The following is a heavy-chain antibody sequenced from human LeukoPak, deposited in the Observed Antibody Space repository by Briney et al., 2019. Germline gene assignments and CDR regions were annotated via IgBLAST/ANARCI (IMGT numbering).Heavy chain of an antibody. V-gene: IGHV4-38-2*02. J-gene: IGHJ4*02. D-gene: IGHD6-19*01. CDR3: ATIAVAGRWIDY. Sequence: ASETLSLTCTVSGYSISSGYYWGWIRQPPGKGLEWIGSIYHSGSTYYNPSLKSRVTISVDTSKNQFSLKLSSVTAADTAVYHCATIAVAGRWIDYWGQGTLVTVSS. CDR1: GYSISSGYY. CDR2: IYHSGST.